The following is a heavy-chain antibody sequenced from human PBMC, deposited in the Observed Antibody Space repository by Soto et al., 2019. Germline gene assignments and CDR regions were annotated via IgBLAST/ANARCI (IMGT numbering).Heavy chain of an antibody. D-gene: IGHD2-15*01. Sequence: PSETLSLTCAVSGGSISSSNWWSWVRQPPGEGLEWIGEIYHSGSTNYNPSLKSRVTISVDKSKNQFSLKLSSVTAADTAVYYCARFVVVVVAATPRVSWFDPWGQGTLVTVSS. V-gene: IGHV4-4*02. CDR3: ARFVVVVVAATPRVSWFDP. J-gene: IGHJ5*02. CDR1: GGSISSSNW. CDR2: IYHSGST.